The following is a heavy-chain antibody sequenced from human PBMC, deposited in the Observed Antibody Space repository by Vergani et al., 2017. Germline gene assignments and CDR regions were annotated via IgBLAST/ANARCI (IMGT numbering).Heavy chain of an antibody. V-gene: IGHV3-7*01. CDR1: GFTFSSYW. Sequence: EVQLVESGGGLVQPGGSLRLSCAASGFTFSSYWMSWVRQAPGKGLEWVANIKQDGSEKYYVDSVKGRFTISRDNAKNSLYLQMNSLRAEDTAVYYCARDQGHTYYGSGSYSQDNWFDPWGQGTLVTVSS. D-gene: IGHD3-10*01. CDR2: IKQDGSEK. J-gene: IGHJ5*02. CDR3: ARDQGHTYYGSGSYSQDNWFDP.